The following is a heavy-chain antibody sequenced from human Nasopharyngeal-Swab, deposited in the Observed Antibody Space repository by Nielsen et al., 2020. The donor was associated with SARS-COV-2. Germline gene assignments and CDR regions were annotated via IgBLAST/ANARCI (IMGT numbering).Heavy chain of an antibody. CDR2: ISDNGDIT. Sequence: GGSLRLSCAASGFVFSTYAMSWVRQAPGKGLEWVSAISDNGDITNYADSVKGRFIISRDNSKNSLYLQLNSLRAEDTAVYYCAKDIYSFGPYFDYWGQGTVVTVSS. CDR1: GFVFSTYA. CDR3: AKDIYSFGPYFDY. V-gene: IGHV3-23*01. J-gene: IGHJ4*02. D-gene: IGHD5-18*01.